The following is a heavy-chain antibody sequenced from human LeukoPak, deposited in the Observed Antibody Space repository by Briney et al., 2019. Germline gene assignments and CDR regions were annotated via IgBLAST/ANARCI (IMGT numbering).Heavy chain of an antibody. CDR1: GFTFSTYW. J-gene: IGHJ4*02. CDR2: IHGDESTT. CDR3: TRAATYSISPLDH. Sequence: PGGSLRHSCAASGFTFSTYWLYWVRQAPGKGLVWVSRIHGDESTTAYADSVKGRFTISRDNAKNTLYLQMNSLRVEDTAVYYSTRAATYSISPLDHWGQGTLVTVSS. D-gene: IGHD6-6*01. V-gene: IGHV3-74*01.